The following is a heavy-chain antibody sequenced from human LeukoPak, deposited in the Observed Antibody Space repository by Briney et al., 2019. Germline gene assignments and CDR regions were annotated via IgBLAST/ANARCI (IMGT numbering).Heavy chain of an antibody. J-gene: IGHJ4*02. CDR1: NYIFSSYG. Sequence: ASVKVSCKASNYIFSSYGISWVRQAPGQGLEWMAWINAYNGDTNYAQKFQGRVTLTTDTSTSTVYMELSSLRSEDTAVYYCARAAMIVVATPGYWGQGTLVTVSS. D-gene: IGHD3-22*01. V-gene: IGHV1-18*01. CDR3: ARAAMIVVATPGY. CDR2: INAYNGDT.